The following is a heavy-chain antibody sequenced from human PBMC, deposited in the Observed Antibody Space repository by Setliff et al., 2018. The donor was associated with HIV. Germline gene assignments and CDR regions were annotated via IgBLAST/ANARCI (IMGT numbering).Heavy chain of an antibody. Sequence: PSETLSLTCTVSGGSISSGSYYWNWIRQPAGKALEWIGRIYTSGSTKYNPSLESRVTISVDTSKNQFSLRLSSVTAADTAVYYCTRDNSYYYGSGSHYWYGMDVWGQGTTVTVPQ. CDR1: GGSISSGSYY. J-gene: IGHJ6*01. D-gene: IGHD3-10*01. CDR2: IYTSGST. CDR3: TRDNSYYYGSGSHYWYGMDV. V-gene: IGHV4-61*02.